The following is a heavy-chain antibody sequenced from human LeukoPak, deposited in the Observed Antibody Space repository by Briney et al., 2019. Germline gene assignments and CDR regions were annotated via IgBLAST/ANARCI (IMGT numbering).Heavy chain of an antibody. D-gene: IGHD3-22*01. J-gene: IGHJ2*01. V-gene: IGHV3-64*01. CDR1: GFTLSAYG. CDR3: ATWGYNYDSSGYVV. CDR2: IIKNGYTT. Sequence: GSLRLSCAASGFTLSAYGMHWVRQAPGKRLEYASAIIKNGYTTYYANSVKGRFTISRDNSKNTLYLQMGSLRTEDMAVYYCATWGYNYDSSGYVVWGRGTPVTVSS.